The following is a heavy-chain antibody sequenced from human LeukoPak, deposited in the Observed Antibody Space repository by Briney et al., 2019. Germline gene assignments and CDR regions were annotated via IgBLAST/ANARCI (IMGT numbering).Heavy chain of an antibody. CDR2: IKQDGSEK. J-gene: IGHJ3*02. Sequence: PGGSLRLSCAPSGFTFSSYWMHWVRQAPGKGLEWVANIKQDGSEKYYVDSVKGRFTISRDNSKNTLYLQMNSLRAEDTAVYYCAKGWWYCSSTSCYGPFDAFDIWGQGTMVTVSS. CDR3: AKGWWYCSSTSCYGPFDAFDI. CDR1: GFTFSSYW. D-gene: IGHD2-2*01. V-gene: IGHV3-7*03.